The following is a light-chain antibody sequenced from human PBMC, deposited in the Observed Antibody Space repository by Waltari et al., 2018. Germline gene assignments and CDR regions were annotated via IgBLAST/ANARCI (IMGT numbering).Light chain of an antibody. J-gene: IGKJ1*01. CDR2: AAS. V-gene: IGKV1-39*01. CDR3: QESYSNPWT. CDR1: QNINIY. Sequence: DIQVTQSPSSLSASEGDRVTITCRTSQNINIYLNWYQHKVGKAPKLLIYAASNLQSGIPSKFSGTGSGTDFTLTISSLQPEDVATYYCQESYSNPWTFGQGTKVEIK.